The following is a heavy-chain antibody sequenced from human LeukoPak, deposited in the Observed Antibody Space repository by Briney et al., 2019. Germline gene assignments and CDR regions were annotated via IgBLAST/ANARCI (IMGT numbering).Heavy chain of an antibody. J-gene: IGHJ4*02. V-gene: IGHV4-30-4*01. Sequence: PSETLSLTCTVSGGSISSGDYYWSWIRQPPGKGLEWIGYIYYSGSTYYNPSLKSRVTISVDTSKNQFSLKLSSVTAADTAVYYCARQIAAATLYYFDYWGQGTLVTVFS. CDR2: IYYSGST. CDR3: ARQIAAATLYYFDY. D-gene: IGHD6-13*01. CDR1: GGSISSGDYY.